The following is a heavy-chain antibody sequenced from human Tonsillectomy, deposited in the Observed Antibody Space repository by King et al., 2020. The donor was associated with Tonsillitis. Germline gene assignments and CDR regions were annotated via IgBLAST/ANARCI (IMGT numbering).Heavy chain of an antibody. J-gene: IGHJ2*01. CDR2: IYYSGST. Sequence: QLQESGPGLVKPSETLSLTCTVSGGSVSSGSYYWSWIRQPPGKGLEWIGYIYYSGSTNYNPSLKSRVTISVDTSKNQFSLKLSSVTAADTAVYYCARRTIQRYSSGWLDWYFDLWGRGTLVTVSS. V-gene: IGHV4-61*01. CDR1: GGSVSSGSYY. D-gene: IGHD6-19*01. CDR3: ARRTIQRYSSGWLDWYFDL.